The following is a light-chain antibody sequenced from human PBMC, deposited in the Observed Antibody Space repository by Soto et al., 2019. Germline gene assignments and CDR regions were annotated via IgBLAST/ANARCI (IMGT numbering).Light chain of an antibody. CDR3: SSYTSSSTLV. J-gene: IGLJ1*01. Sequence: QSALTQPASVSGSPGQSITISCTGTSSDVGGYNYVSWYQQHPGKAPKLMIYEVSNRPSGVSNRFSGSKSGNTASLTISGLPAEDEADYYCSSYTSSSTLVFGPGTKLTVL. V-gene: IGLV2-14*01. CDR2: EVS. CDR1: SSDVGGYNY.